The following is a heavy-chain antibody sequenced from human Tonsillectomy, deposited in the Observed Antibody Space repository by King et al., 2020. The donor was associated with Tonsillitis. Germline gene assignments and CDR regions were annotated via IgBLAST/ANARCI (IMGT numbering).Heavy chain of an antibody. V-gene: IGHV3-33*08. CDR3: ARGVANYASAWYPHY. CDR2: MWNDGDDK. J-gene: IGHJ4*02. CDR1: GFTFSTYG. Sequence: VQLVESGGGVVQPGRSLRLSCAASGFTFSTYGLHWVRQAPGKGLEWVAVMWNDGDDKYYADSVKGRFTISRDNSKNTLYLQMNSLRADDTAVYYCARGVANYASAWYPHYWGQGTLVTVSS. D-gene: IGHD6-19*01.